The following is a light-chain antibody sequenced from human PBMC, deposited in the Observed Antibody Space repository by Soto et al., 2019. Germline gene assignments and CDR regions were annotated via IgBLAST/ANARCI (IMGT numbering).Light chain of an antibody. CDR3: QQYGSSPGT. V-gene: IGKV3-20*01. CDR1: QSVSSSY. J-gene: IGKJ1*01. CDR2: GAS. Sequence: EIVLTQSPGTLSLSPGERATLSCRASQSVSSSYLAWYQQKPGQAPRLLIYGASSRATGIPDRFSDSGSGTDFTLTISRLEPEDFAVYYCQQYGSSPGTFGQGTKVDIK.